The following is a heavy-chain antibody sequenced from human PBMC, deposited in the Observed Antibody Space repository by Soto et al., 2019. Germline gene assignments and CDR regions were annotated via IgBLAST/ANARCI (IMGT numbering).Heavy chain of an antibody. V-gene: IGHV4-34*01. CDR1: GGCFWGYY. J-gene: IGHJ4*02. CDR3: ARGRGKRWLPQILGYFDY. D-gene: IGHD5-12*01. CDR2: INHSGST. Sequence: SESMSLTSAVYGGCFWGYYWGWIRQPPGKGLEWIGEINHSGSTNYNPSLKSRVTISVDTSKNQFSLKLSSVTAADTAVYYCARGRGKRWLPQILGYFDYWGQRTLVTVSS.